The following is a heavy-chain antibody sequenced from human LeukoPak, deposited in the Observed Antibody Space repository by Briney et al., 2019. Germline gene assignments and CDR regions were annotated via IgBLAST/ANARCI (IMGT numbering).Heavy chain of an antibody. CDR3: ARAYTYGLNY. V-gene: IGHV1-46*01. CDR2: VNPSGGST. Sequence: XSVKVSCKASGHTFTHYYMHWVRQVPGQGLEWMGTVNPSGGSTSYAQKFQGRVTMTRDTSTSTVYMELSSLRTEDTAVFYCARAYTYGLNYWGQGTLVTVSS. J-gene: IGHJ4*02. CDR1: GHTFTHYY. D-gene: IGHD5-18*01.